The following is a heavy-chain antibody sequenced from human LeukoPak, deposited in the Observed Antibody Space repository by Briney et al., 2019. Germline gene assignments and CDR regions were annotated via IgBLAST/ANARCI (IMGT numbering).Heavy chain of an antibody. Sequence: PSETLSLTCAVYGGSFSGYYWSWIRQPPGKGLGWIGEINHSGSTNYNPSLKSRVTISVDTSKNQFSLKLSSVTAADTAVYYCARGSPYPIHWGQGTLVTVSS. J-gene: IGHJ4*02. V-gene: IGHV4-34*01. CDR2: INHSGST. CDR1: GGSFSGYY. CDR3: ARGSPYPIH.